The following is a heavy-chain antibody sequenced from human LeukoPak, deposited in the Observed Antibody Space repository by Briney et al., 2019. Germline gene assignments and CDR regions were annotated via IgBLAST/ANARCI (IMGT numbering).Heavy chain of an antibody. Sequence: GGSLSLSCAASGFTFSNYAMHWVRQAPGRGLQWVAVISYDGSDVNCADSVKGRFTISRDNSKSTLYLQLNSLRVEDTAVYYCARDNNGDYWGQGTLVTVSS. CDR3: ARDNNGDY. CDR2: ISYDGSDV. J-gene: IGHJ4*02. D-gene: IGHD2-8*01. CDR1: GFTFSNYA. V-gene: IGHV3-30*04.